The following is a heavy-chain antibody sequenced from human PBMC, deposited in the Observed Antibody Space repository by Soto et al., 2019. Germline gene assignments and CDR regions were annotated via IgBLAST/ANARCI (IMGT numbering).Heavy chain of an antibody. V-gene: IGHV1-18*01. Sequence: QVQLVQSGAEVKKPGASVKVSCKAAGYTLTTYGVSWVRQAPGQGLEWVGWISAYNDHTNYAQKFQGRVTMTTDTSTSTAYMELRSLRSDDTAVYDWARGTYFDYWGQGTLVTVSS. D-gene: IGHD1-1*01. CDR1: GYTLTTYG. CDR2: ISAYNDHT. CDR3: ARGTYFDY. J-gene: IGHJ4*02.